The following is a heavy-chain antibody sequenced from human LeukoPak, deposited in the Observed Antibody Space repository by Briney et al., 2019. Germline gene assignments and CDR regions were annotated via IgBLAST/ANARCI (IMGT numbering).Heavy chain of an antibody. Sequence: GASVKVSCKASGYTFTSHYMYWVRQGPGQGLEWMGMIDPSGGTTSYAQKFQDRVTMTRDTSTSTVYMMLSSLRSEDTAVYYCARDLRAGPYYYDDSGYSAFWGQGTLVTVSS. D-gene: IGHD3-22*01. V-gene: IGHV1-46*01. CDR2: IDPSGGTT. CDR1: GYTFTSHY. J-gene: IGHJ4*02. CDR3: ARDLRAGPYYYDDSGYSAF.